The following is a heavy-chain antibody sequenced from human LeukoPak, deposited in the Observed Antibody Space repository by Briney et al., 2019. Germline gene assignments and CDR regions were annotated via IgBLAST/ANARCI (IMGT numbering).Heavy chain of an antibody. Sequence: PGGSLTLSCAASGFSFNSYALSWVRQAPGQGLEWVSRISGGGDTFYADSVKGRFTISRDKFKSTLYLQRTSLRAEDTALYYCAKTDRTRCSTTTCYAFDSWGQGTLVTVSS. CDR3: AKTDRTRCSTTTCYAFDS. V-gene: IGHV3-23*01. CDR2: ISGGGDT. J-gene: IGHJ4*02. CDR1: GFSFNSYA. D-gene: IGHD1-26*01.